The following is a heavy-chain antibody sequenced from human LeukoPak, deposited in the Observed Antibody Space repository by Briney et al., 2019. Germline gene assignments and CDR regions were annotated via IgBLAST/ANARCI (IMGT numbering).Heavy chain of an antibody. Sequence: PSETLSLTCAVYGGSFSGYYWGWIRQPPGKGLQWIGEITHNGYTNYNPALKSRVTISIDTSKNEFSLKVSSVTAADMAIYYCAASGGPINWFDPWGHGTLVTVFS. J-gene: IGHJ5*02. V-gene: IGHV4-34*01. CDR1: GGSFSGYY. D-gene: IGHD3-10*01. CDR3: AASGGPINWFDP. CDR2: ITHNGYT.